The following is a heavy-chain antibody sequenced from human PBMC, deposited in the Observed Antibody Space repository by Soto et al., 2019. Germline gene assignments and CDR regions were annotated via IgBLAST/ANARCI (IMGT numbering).Heavy chain of an antibody. CDR1: GFSLSTSGVG. CDR2: IYWNDSN. Sequence: QITLKESGPALVKPTQTLTLTCTFSGFSLSTSGVGVGWIRQPPGKALEWLAVIYWNDSNHYSPSLESRLTITQDTYKNQVVLTMTNMEPMDTAPYFCTPKGYGAYPLDYWGQGTLVTVSS. CDR3: TPKGYGAYPLDY. V-gene: IGHV2-5*01. J-gene: IGHJ4*02. D-gene: IGHD4-17*01.